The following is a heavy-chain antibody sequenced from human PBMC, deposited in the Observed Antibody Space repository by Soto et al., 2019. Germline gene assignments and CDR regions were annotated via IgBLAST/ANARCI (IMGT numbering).Heavy chain of an antibody. CDR3: ARSHCSGGSCYSGGGWFDP. J-gene: IGHJ5*02. Sequence: QVQLVQSGAEVKKPGASVKVSCKASGYTFTSYYMHWVRQAPGQGLEWLGIINPSCGSTSYAQKFQGRVTMTRDTSTSTVYMELSSLRSEDRAVYYCARSHCSGGSCYSGGGWFDPWGQGTLVTVSS. D-gene: IGHD2-15*01. CDR2: INPSCGST. V-gene: IGHV1-46*01. CDR1: GYTFTSYY.